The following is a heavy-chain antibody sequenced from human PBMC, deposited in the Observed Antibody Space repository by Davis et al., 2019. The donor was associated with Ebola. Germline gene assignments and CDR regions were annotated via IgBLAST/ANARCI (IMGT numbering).Heavy chain of an antibody. CDR2: IDPTDSYT. D-gene: IGHD3-16*01. CDR1: GYTFTNYW. CDR3: ATHDIDDYVWGT. V-gene: IGHV5-10-1*01. Sequence: PGGSLRLSCTGSGYTFTNYWITWVRQMPGKGLEWMGRIDPTDSYTDYSPSFQGHVTISTDKAISTAYLQWSSLKASDTAIYYCATHDIDDYVWGTWGQGTLVTVSS. J-gene: IGHJ4*02.